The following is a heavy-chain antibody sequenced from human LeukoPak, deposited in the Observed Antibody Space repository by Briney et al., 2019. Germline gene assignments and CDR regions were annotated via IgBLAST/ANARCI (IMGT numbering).Heavy chain of an antibody. Sequence: GGSLRLSCSASGFTFDNYAMHWVRQAPMKGLEWVASINWRSDEIGYADSVKGRFTISRDNAKNSLYLQMNSLRAEDTAVYYCARNGLAANGYFDYWGQGTLVTVSS. J-gene: IGHJ4*02. CDR1: GFTFDNYA. V-gene: IGHV3-9*01. D-gene: IGHD2-8*01. CDR2: INWRSDEI. CDR3: ARNGLAANGYFDY.